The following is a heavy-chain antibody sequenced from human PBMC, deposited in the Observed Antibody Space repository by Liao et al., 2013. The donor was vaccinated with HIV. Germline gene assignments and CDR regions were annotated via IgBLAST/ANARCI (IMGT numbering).Heavy chain of an antibody. Sequence: QVQLQESGPGLVKPSQTLSLTCTVSGGPISKSFWHWIRQPAGKGLEWIGRIYSSDDINYNPSLKSRISMSVDRAKNEVYLKVTSATAADTAIYYCAREWDLEGLDIWGHGTVVTVSS. D-gene: IGHD1-26*01. V-gene: IGHV4-4*07. J-gene: IGHJ3*02. CDR3: AREWDLEGLDI. CDR2: IYSSDDI. CDR1: GGPISKSF.